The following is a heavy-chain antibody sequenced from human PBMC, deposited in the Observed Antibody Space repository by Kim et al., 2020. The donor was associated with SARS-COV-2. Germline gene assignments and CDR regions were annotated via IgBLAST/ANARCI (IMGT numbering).Heavy chain of an antibody. CDR3: ASYKNPYDFWSGYYFGDWFDP. CDR1: GFTFSSYW. CDR2: IKQDGSEK. V-gene: IGHV3-7*01. Sequence: GGSLRLSCAASGFTFSSYWMSWVRQAPGKGLEWVANIKQDGSEKYYVDSVKGRFTISRDNAKNSLYLQMNSLRAEDTAVYYCASYKNPYDFWSGYYFGDWFDPWGQGTLVTVSS. J-gene: IGHJ5*02. D-gene: IGHD3-3*01.